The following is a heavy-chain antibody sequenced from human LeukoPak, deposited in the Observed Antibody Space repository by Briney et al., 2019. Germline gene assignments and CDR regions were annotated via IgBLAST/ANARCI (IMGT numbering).Heavy chain of an antibody. CDR2: IYTSGST. D-gene: IGHD6-13*01. Sequence: PSETLSLTCTVSGGSISSYYWSWIRQPAGKGLEWIGRIYTSGSTNYNPSLKSRVTISVDTSKNQFSLKLSSVTAADTAVYYCARVGGSSWRGNNWFDPWGQGTQVSVSS. CDR1: GGSISSYY. V-gene: IGHV4-4*07. CDR3: ARVGGSSWRGNNWFDP. J-gene: IGHJ5*02.